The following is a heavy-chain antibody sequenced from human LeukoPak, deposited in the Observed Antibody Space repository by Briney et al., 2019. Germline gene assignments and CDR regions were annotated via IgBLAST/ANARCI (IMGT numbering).Heavy chain of an antibody. CDR2: IYYSGST. J-gene: IGHJ6*03. Sequence: PSETLSLTCTVSGGSIISHYWGWIRQPPGKGLEWIGYIYYSGSTNYNPSLKSRVTISVDTSKNQSSLKLSSVTAADTAMYYCARDHVDSSSWFTGHYMDVWGKGTTVTVSS. CDR1: GGSIISHY. CDR3: ARDHVDSSSWFTGHYMDV. V-gene: IGHV4-59*11. D-gene: IGHD6-13*01.